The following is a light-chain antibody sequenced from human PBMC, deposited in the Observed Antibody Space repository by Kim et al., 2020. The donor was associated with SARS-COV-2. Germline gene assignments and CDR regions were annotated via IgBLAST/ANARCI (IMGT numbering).Light chain of an antibody. CDR1: QSNSTW. CDR2: KAS. Sequence: SASVGDRVTIGCRASQSNSTWLAWYQQKPGKAPKLLIYKASNLESGVPSRFSGSGSGTGFTLTISSLQPDDFATYYCQQYNTYSYTFGQGTKLEI. CDR3: QQYNTYSYT. J-gene: IGKJ2*01. V-gene: IGKV1-5*03.